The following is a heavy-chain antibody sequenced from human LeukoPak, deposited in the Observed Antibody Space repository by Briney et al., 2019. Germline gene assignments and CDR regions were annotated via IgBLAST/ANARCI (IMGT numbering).Heavy chain of an antibody. J-gene: IGHJ4*02. D-gene: IGHD5-24*01. V-gene: IGHV4-59*08. Sequence: SETLSLTCTVSGGSISSYYWSWIRQPPGKGLEWIGYIYYSGSTNYNPSLKSRDTISVDTSKNQFSLKLSSVTAADTAVYYCARARRGDGYMGTYYFDYWGQGTLVTVSS. CDR1: GGSISSYY. CDR2: IYYSGST. CDR3: ARARRGDGYMGTYYFDY.